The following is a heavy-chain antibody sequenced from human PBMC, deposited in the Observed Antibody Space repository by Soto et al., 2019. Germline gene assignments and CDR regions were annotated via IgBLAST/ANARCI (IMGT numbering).Heavy chain of an antibody. CDR2: IVVGSGNT. CDR3: AAGVTYDGNFDI. J-gene: IGHJ3*02. D-gene: IGHD5-12*01. CDR1: GGTFSSYA. V-gene: IGHV1-58*02. Sequence: GASVQVSCKASGGTFSSYAISWVRQARGQRLEWIGWIVVGSGNTNYAQKFQERVSITRDMSTRTAYMELSSLRSEDTAVYYCAAGVTYDGNFDIWGQGTMVTVSS.